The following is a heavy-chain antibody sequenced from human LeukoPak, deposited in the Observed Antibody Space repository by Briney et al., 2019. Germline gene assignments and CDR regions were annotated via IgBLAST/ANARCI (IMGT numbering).Heavy chain of an antibody. CDR3: AKGSGYYPEASDY. CDR2: ISGVGNT. V-gene: IGHV3-23*01. Sequence: GGSLRLSCVASGFTVSNNGLSWFRQAPGKRLEWVSDISGVGNTYYAESVKGRFTISRDNSKNTLYLQMNSLRAEDTAVYYCAKGSGYYPEASDYWGQGTLVTVSS. CDR1: GFTVSNNG. D-gene: IGHD3-22*01. J-gene: IGHJ4*02.